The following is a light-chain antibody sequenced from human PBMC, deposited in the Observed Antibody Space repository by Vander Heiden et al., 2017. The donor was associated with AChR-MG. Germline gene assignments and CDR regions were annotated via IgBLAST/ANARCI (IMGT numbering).Light chain of an antibody. CDR1: GGSIASNY. V-gene: IGLV6-57*03. CDR3: QSYDDTNHGV. J-gene: IGLJ2*01. CDR2: EDN. Sequence: NFVLTQPHSVSESPGQTVTISCTRSGGSIASNYVQWYQQRPGSAPTTVIFEDNHRPSGVPDRFSGSIDSSSNSASLIISGLKTEDEADYYCQSYDDTNHGVFGGGTKLTVI.